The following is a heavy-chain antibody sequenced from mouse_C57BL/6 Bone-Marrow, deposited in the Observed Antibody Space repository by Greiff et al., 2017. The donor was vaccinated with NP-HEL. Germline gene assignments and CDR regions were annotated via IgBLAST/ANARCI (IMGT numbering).Heavy chain of an antibody. J-gene: IGHJ1*03. CDR3: ARLRYFDV. CDR1: GFTFSDYY. CDR2: IINGGGST. V-gene: IGHV5-12*01. Sequence: EVKVVESGGGLVQPGGSLKLSCAASGFTFSDYYMYWVRQTPEKRLEWVAYIINGGGSTYYPDTVKGRFTISRDNAKNTLYLQMSRLKSEDTAMYYCARLRYFDVWGTGTTVTVSS.